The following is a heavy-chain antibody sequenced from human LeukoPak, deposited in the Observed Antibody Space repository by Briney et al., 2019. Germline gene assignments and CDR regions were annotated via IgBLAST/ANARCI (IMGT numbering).Heavy chain of an antibody. CDR3: AKATAVVNGGAFDY. D-gene: IGHD4-23*01. CDR2: ISGSGDNI. CDR1: GFTFSSYA. Sequence: GSLRISCSASGFTFSSYAMSWVRQAPGKGLGWVSAISGSGDNIYYTDSVKGRFTISRDNSKNTLYLQMNSLRAEDTAVYSCAKATAVVNGGAFDYWGQGTLVTVS. V-gene: IGHV3-23*01. J-gene: IGHJ4*02.